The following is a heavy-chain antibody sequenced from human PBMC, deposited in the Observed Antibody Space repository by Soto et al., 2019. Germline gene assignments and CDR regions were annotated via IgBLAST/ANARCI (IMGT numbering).Heavy chain of an antibody. D-gene: IGHD3-16*01. J-gene: IGHJ3*02. CDR2: VDTTGGT. CDR3: AKDDSGAADI. V-gene: IGHV4-4*07. CDR1: GGSISSYS. Sequence: QVQLQESGPGLVEPSETLSLTCTVSGGSISSYSWNWIRQPAGKGLEWIGRVDTTGGTNYIPSLKSRVPMSVDTSKNQSSLNLRFGTAADTAVYFCAKDDSGAADIWGQGTMVTVS.